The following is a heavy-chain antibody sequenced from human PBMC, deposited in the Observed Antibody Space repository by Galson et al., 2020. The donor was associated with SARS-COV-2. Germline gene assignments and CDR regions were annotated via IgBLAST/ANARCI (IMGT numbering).Heavy chain of an antibody. CDR2: IYHSGST. CDR1: GYSISSGYF. Sequence: SQTLSLTCTVSGYSISSGYFWGWIQQPPGKGLEWMGSIYHSGSTYYNQSLKSRVTISVDTSKNQFSLKLSSVTAADSAVYYCAAYSVVLVAPSPLRADYWGQGTVVTVSS. CDR3: AAYSVVLVAPSPLRADY. V-gene: IGHV4-38-2*02. D-gene: IGHD2-15*01. J-gene: IGHJ4*02.